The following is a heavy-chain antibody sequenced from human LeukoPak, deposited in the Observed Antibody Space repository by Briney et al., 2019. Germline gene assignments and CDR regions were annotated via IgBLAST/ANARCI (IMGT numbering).Heavy chain of an antibody. J-gene: IGHJ5*02. Sequence: PSETLFPTRTVPGGSLSSSSYYWGWIRQPPGKGLEWIGRIYYSGSTYYHPSLKSRVTISVDTSKNQFSLKLSSVTAADTAVYYCATRITMVRGVRHWFDPWGQGTLVTVSS. CDR2: IYYSGST. V-gene: IGHV4-39*01. CDR1: GGSLSSSSYY. D-gene: IGHD3-10*01. CDR3: ATRITMVRGVRHWFDP.